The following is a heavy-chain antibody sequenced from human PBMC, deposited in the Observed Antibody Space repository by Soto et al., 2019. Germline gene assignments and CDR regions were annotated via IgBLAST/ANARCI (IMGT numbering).Heavy chain of an antibody. CDR3: AHFIVVVVAATY. D-gene: IGHD2-15*01. J-gene: IGHJ4*02. CDR2: IYWDDDK. CDR1: GFSLSTSGVG. V-gene: IGHV2-5*02. Sequence: QITLKESGPPLVKPTQTLTLTCTFSGFSLSTSGVGVGWIRQPPGKALEWLAFIYWDDDKRYRPSLKSRLTITKDTSKNQVVLTMTNMDPVDTATYYCAHFIVVVVAATYWGQGSLVTVSS.